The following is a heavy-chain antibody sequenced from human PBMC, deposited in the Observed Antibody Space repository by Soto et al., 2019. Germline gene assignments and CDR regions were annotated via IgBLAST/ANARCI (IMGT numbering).Heavy chain of an antibody. V-gene: IGHV3-23*01. CDR3: AKDLVLMVYATWFDP. J-gene: IGHJ5*02. CDR2: ISGSGGST. Sequence: GGSLRLSCVASGFTFSTYAMSWARQAPGKGLEWVSAISGSGGSTHYADSVRGRFTISRDNSKNTLYLQMNSLRAEDTAVYYCAKDLVLMVYATWFDPWGQGTLVTVSS. D-gene: IGHD2-8*01. CDR1: GFTFSTYA.